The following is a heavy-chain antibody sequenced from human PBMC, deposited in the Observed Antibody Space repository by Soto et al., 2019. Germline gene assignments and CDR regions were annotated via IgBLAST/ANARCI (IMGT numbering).Heavy chain of an antibody. Sequence: EVYLMESGGGLGQPGGSLRLSCAASGFTFTSSAMSWVRQAPGKGLEWVASISGSGAATYIADSVKGRFAISRDNSKNALFLQMNTLRVGDTAVYFCAKSSGCSGVFCHWGQGTRVTVSS. CDR1: GFTFTSSA. D-gene: IGHD3-22*01. V-gene: IGHV3-23*01. J-gene: IGHJ4*02. CDR2: ISGSGAAT. CDR3: AKSSGCSGVFCH.